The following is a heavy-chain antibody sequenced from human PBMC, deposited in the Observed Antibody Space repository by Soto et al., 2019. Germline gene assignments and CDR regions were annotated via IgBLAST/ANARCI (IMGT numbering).Heavy chain of an antibody. CDR3: ARVFLGMFPTIDY. V-gene: IGHV4-31*03. CDR2: INHSGST. D-gene: IGHD3-10*02. Sequence: PSETLSLTCTVSGGSIISGGYYWSWIRQHPGKGLEWIGEINHSGSTNYNPSLKSRVTISVDTSKNQFSLKLSSVTAADTAVYYCARVFLGMFPTIDYWGQGTLVTVSS. CDR1: GGSIISGGYY. J-gene: IGHJ4*02.